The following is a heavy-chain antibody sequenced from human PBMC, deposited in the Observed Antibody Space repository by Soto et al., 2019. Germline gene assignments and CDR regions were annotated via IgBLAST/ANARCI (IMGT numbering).Heavy chain of an antibody. J-gene: IGHJ6*02. CDR1: GFTFSDYY. Sequence: QVQLVESGGGLVKPGGSLRLSCAASGFTFSDYYMSWIRQAPGKGLEGVSYISSSGSTIYYADSVKGRFTISRDNAKNSLYLQMNSLRAEDTAVYYCARDNLAAAGTVARYYYGMDVWGQGTTVTVSS. D-gene: IGHD6-13*01. CDR3: ARDNLAAAGTVARYYYGMDV. V-gene: IGHV3-11*01. CDR2: ISSSGSTI.